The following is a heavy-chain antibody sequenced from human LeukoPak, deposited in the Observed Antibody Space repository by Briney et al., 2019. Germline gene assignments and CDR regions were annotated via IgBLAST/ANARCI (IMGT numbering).Heavy chain of an antibody. V-gene: IGHV4-38-2*02. CDR2: ISHSGGT. CDR1: GYSISSGYY. J-gene: IGHJ4*02. D-gene: IGHD6-6*01. Sequence: SETLSLTCTVSGYSISSGYYWGWIRQPPGKGLEWIGSISHSGGTYYNPSLKSRVTISVDTSKNQFSLQLTSLTAADTAVYYCAREGQQLVPPFDYWGQGTLVTVSS. CDR3: AREGQQLVPPFDY.